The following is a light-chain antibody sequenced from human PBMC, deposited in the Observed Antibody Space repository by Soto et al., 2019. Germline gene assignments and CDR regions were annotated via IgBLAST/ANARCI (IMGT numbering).Light chain of an antibody. V-gene: IGKV3-20*01. CDR1: QSISRY. CDR2: GAS. J-gene: IGKJ1*01. CDR3: QQYGSSPPT. Sequence: EIVLTQSPGTLSLSPGERTTLSCRASQSISRYLAWYKQKPGQGPRLLSYGASSRATGTPDRFSGSGSGTDFTLTINRLEPEDFALYYCQQYGSSPPTFGQGTKVDIK.